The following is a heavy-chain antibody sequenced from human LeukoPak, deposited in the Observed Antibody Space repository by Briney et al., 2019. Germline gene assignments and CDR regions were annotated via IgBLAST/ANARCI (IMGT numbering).Heavy chain of an antibody. J-gene: IGHJ4*02. CDR2: ISGSGGST. CDR3: AKDSLSYYDSSGYRYFDY. D-gene: IGHD3-22*01. CDR1: GFTFNNYA. Sequence: GGSLRLSCAASGFTFNNYAMNWVRQAPGKGLEGVSGISGSGGSTYYADSVKGRFTIYSNNSKHTLYLHMTRLRAEATAVYLCAKDSLSYYDSSGYRYFDYWGQGTLVTVSS. V-gene: IGHV3-23*01.